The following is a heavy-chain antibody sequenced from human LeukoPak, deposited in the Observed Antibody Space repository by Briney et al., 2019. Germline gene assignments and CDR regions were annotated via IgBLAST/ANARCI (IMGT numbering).Heavy chain of an antibody. CDR2: IIPIFGTA. D-gene: IGHD3-3*01. CDR1: GGTFSSYA. J-gene: IGHJ3*02. CDR3: ARGRVFGVVINDAFDI. V-gene: IGHV1-69*01. Sequence: GASVKDSCKASGGTFSSYAISWVRQAPGQGLEWMGGIIPIFGTANYAQKFQGRVTITADESTSTAYMELSSLRSEDTAVYYCARGRVFGVVINDAFDIWGQGTMVTVSS.